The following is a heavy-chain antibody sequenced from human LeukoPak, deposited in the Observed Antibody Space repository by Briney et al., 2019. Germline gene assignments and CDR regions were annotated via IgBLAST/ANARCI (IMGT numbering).Heavy chain of an antibody. V-gene: IGHV4-59*01. D-gene: IGHD4-17*01. Sequence: SETLSLTCTVSGGSISSYYWSWIRQPPGKGLEWIGYIYYSGSTNYNPSLKSRVTISVDTSKNQFSLKLSSVTAADTAVYYCARDLRYGDVNWFDPWDQGTLVTVSS. CDR1: GGSISSYY. CDR3: ARDLRYGDVNWFDP. CDR2: IYYSGST. J-gene: IGHJ5*02.